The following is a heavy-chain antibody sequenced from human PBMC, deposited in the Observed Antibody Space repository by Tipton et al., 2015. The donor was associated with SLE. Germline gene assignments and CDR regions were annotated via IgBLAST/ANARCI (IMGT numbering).Heavy chain of an antibody. CDR1: GGSISSYY. D-gene: IGHD6-13*01. CDR2: IYYSGST. V-gene: IGHV4-59*01. CDR3: ARGSSWDPLFDY. Sequence: TLSLTCTVSGGSISSYYWSWIRQPPGKGLEWIGYIYYSGSTNYNPSLKSRVTISVDTSKNQFSLKLSSVTAADAAVYYCARGSSWDPLFDYWGQGTLVTVSS. J-gene: IGHJ4*02.